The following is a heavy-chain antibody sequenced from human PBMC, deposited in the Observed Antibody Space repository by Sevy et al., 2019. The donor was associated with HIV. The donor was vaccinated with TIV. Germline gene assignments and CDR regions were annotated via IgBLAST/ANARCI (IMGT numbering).Heavy chain of an antibody. CDR2: INGRADST. CDR3: AKDPSDLSAY. D-gene: IGHD1-26*01. J-gene: IGHJ4*02. V-gene: IGHV3-23*01. Sequence: GGSLRLSCAASGLTFSIYAMSWVRQAPGKGLEWFSTINGRADSTYFADSVKGLFTISRDNSKNTLYQQMNSLRAEDTAVYYCAKDPSDLSAYWGQGTLVTVSS. CDR1: GLTFSIYA.